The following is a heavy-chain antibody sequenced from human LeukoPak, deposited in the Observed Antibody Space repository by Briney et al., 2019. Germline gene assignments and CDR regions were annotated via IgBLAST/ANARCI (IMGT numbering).Heavy chain of an antibody. CDR1: GYTFTDYY. CDR2: IHPNSGDT. CDR3: ARDYSGSYNY. D-gene: IGHD1-26*01. V-gene: IGHV1-2*06. Sequence: ASVKVSCKASGYTFTDYYIHWMRQAPGQGLEWMGLIHPNSGDTYYAQKFRGRVTMTRDTSISTAYMELNRLTSDDTAVYYCARDYSGSYNYWAQGTLVTISS. J-gene: IGHJ4*02.